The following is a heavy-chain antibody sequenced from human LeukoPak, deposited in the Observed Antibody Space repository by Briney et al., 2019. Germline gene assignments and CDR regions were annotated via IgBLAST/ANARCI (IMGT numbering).Heavy chain of an antibody. CDR3: ARDILTRSGSHSGQI. CDR2: ISAYNGNT. Sequence: RASVKVSCKASGYTFTSYYMHWVRQAPGQGLEWMGWISAYNGNTNYAQKLQGRVTMATDTSTSTAYMELRSLRSDDTAVYYCARDILTRSGSHSGQIWGQGTMVTVSS. V-gene: IGHV1-18*04. CDR1: GYTFTSYY. J-gene: IGHJ3*02. D-gene: IGHD1-26*01.